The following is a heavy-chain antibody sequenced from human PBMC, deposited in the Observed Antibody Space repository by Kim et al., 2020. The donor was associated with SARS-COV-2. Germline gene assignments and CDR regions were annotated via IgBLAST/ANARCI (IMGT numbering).Heavy chain of an antibody. CDR3: ASGIAAARF. J-gene: IGHJ4*02. CDR2: SST. D-gene: IGHD6-13*01. V-gene: IGHV3-74*03. Sequence: SSTTYADSVKGRFTIYRDNAKNMAYLQVNSLRAEDTAVYFCASGIAAARFWGQGTLVTVSS.